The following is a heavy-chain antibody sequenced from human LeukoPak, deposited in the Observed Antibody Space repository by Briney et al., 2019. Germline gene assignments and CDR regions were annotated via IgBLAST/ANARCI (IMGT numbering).Heavy chain of an antibody. V-gene: IGHV3-7*01. Sequence: PGGSLRLSCAASGFTFSSHRMSWVRQAPGKGLEWVANIKKDGSEKYYVDSVKGRFTISRDNSKNTLYLQMNSLRAEDTAVYYCARDGVFRSSAPDYWGQGTLVTVSS. J-gene: IGHJ4*02. CDR3: ARDGVFRSSAPDY. CDR2: IKKDGSEK. D-gene: IGHD6-6*01. CDR1: GFTFSSHR.